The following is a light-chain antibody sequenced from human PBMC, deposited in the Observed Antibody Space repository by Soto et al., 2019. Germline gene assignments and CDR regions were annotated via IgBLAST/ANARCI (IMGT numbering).Light chain of an antibody. J-gene: IGKJ1*01. CDR1: QIIGSAY. CDR2: GAS. Sequence: ETTLTQSPDTLSLSPGEGATLSCRASQIIGSAYLAWYQQKPGQAPRLLIFGASTRATGTPHRFSGSGSGTDFTLTISALESEDVGMYYCQHYGRSLSFGRGTKVEIK. CDR3: QHYGRSLS. V-gene: IGKV3-20*01.